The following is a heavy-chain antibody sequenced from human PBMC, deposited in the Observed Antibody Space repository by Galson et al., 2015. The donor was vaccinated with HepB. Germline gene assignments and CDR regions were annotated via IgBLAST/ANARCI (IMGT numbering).Heavy chain of an antibody. CDR3: ARGRDYGGKEVDY. CDR2: INHSGST. Sequence: SETLSLTCAVYGGSFSGYYWSWIRQPPGKGLEWIGEINHSGSTNYNPSLKSRVTISVDTSKNQFSLKLSSVTAADTAVYYCARGRDYGGKEVDYWGQGTLVTVSS. V-gene: IGHV4-34*01. J-gene: IGHJ4*02. CDR1: GGSFSGYY. D-gene: IGHD4-23*01.